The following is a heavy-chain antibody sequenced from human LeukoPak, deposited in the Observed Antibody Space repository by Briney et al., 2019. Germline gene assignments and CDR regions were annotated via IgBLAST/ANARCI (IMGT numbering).Heavy chain of an antibody. Sequence: SETLSLTCAVSGYSISSGYYWGWIRQPPGKELEWVGGITHSGSSYYNPSLKSRVTISVDTSKNQFSLKLTSVTAADTAVYYCARDSSSSPFANWGQGTLVTVSS. J-gene: IGHJ4*02. CDR3: ARDSSSSPFAN. V-gene: IGHV4-38-2*02. CDR2: ITHSGSS. CDR1: GYSISSGYY. D-gene: IGHD6-6*01.